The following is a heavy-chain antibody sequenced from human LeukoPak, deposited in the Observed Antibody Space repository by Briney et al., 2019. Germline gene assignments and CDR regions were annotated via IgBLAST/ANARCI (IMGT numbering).Heavy chain of an antibody. V-gene: IGHV4-61*02. D-gene: IGHD6-13*01. Sequence: PSETLSLTCTVSGGSISSGSYYWSCIRQPAGKGLECIGRIYTSGSTNYNPSLKSRVTISVDTSKNQFPLKLSSVTAADTAVYYCAREDFIAAAGGYFDYWGQGTLVTVSS. CDR3: AREDFIAAAGGYFDY. J-gene: IGHJ4*02. CDR1: GGSISSGSYY. CDR2: IYTSGST.